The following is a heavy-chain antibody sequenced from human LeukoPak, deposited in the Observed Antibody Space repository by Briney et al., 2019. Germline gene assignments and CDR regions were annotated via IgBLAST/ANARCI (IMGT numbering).Heavy chain of an antibody. J-gene: IGHJ4*02. V-gene: IGHV4-31*03. CDR1: GGSISSGGYY. CDR3: ARGGQDEIDY. Sequence: SETLSLTRTVSGGSISSGGYYWSWIRQHPGKGLECIGYIYYSGRTYYNPSLKSRVTISVDTSKNQFSLKLSSVTAADTAVYYCARGGQDEIDYWGQGTLVTVSS. CDR2: IYYSGRT.